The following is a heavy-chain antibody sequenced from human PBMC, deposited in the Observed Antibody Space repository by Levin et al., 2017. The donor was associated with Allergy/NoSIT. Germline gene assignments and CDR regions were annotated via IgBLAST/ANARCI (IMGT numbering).Heavy chain of an antibody. Sequence: RASVKVSCEASGYSFTDYHMHWVRQAPGQGLEWMGWINPKSGGTNTAQKFRGRVTLNRDTSISTAYMESRRLRSDDPAVYYCARGGYSSGWYWSFDLWGRGTLVTVSS. CDR2: INPKSGGT. V-gene: IGHV1-2*02. J-gene: IGHJ2*01. CDR1: GYSFTDYH. D-gene: IGHD6-25*01. CDR3: ARGGYSSGWYWSFDL.